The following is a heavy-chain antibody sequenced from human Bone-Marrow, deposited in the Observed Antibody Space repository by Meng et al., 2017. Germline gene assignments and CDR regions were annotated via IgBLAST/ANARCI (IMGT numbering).Heavy chain of an antibody. CDR3: ARDLPYASGAGGFDP. V-gene: IGHV4-34*01. Sequence: QVQLQQWGAGLLKPSETLSLTCAVYGGSFSGYYWIWIRQPPGKGLEWIGEINHSGSTNYNPSLKSRVTISVDTSKNQFSLKLSSVTAADTAVYYCARDLPYASGAGGFDPWGQGTLVTVSS. D-gene: IGHD3-10*01. CDR2: INHSGST. CDR1: GGSFSGYY. J-gene: IGHJ5*02.